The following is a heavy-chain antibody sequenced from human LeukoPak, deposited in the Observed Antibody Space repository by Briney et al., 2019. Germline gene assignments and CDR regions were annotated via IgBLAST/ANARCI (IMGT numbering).Heavy chain of an antibody. J-gene: IGHJ4*02. CDR3: ASSASIVLVVHATDY. V-gene: IGHV4-38-2*01. CDR1: GYSISSGYY. CDR2: IYHSGST. Sequence: SETLSLTCAVSGYSISSGYYWGWIRQPPGKGLEWIGTIYHSGSTYYNPSLKSRVTISVDTSKNQFSLKLSSVTAADTAVYYCASSASIVLVVHATDYWGQGTLVTVSS. D-gene: IGHD2-8*01.